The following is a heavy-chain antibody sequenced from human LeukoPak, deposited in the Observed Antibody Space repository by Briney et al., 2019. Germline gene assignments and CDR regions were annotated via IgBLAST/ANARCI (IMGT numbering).Heavy chain of an antibody. CDR3: ARLEDGYSYGFDYFDY. Sequence: PSETLSLTCTVSGGSISSYYWSWIRQPPGKGLEWIGEINHSGSTNYNPSLKSRVTISVDTSKNQFSLKLSSVTAADTAVYYCARLEDGYSYGFDYFDYWGQGTLVTVSS. D-gene: IGHD5-18*01. CDR1: GGSISSYY. CDR2: INHSGST. J-gene: IGHJ4*02. V-gene: IGHV4-34*01.